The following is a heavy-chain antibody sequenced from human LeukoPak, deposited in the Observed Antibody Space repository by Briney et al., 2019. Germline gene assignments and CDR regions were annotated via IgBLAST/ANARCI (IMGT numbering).Heavy chain of an antibody. CDR2: IKPDGSDK. J-gene: IGHJ3*02. D-gene: IGHD6-19*01. CDR3: AREGQWRSFDI. Sequence: GGSLRLSCAASGFTFSSSWMTWVRQAPGKGLEWVAIIKPDGSDKSYVDSVKGRFTVSRDNAKNSLYLQMNSLRAEDTAVYYCAREGQWRSFDIWGQGTMVTVSS. CDR1: GFTFSSSW. V-gene: IGHV3-7*01.